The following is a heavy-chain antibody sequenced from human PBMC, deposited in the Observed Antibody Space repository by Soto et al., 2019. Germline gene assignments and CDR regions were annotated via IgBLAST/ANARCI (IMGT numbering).Heavy chain of an antibody. CDR2: ISAYNGNT. Sequence: QVQLVQSGAEVKKPGASVKVSCKASGYTFTSYGISWVRQAPGQGLEWMGWISAYNGNTNYAQKLQGRVTMTTDTSTSTAYMELRSLRSDDTAVYYCARDRYFDWLYHLYYYYGMDVWGQGTTVTVSS. CDR3: ARDRYFDWLYHLYYYYGMDV. V-gene: IGHV1-18*01. D-gene: IGHD3-9*01. J-gene: IGHJ6*02. CDR1: GYTFTSYG.